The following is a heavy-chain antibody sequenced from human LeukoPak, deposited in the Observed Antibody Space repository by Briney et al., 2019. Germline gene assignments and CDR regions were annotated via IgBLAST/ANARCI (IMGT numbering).Heavy chain of an antibody. V-gene: IGHV3-66*01. D-gene: IGHD6-19*01. CDR2: IYSGGST. CDR3: AREDSSGWYKDY. CDR1: GFTVSSNY. Sequence: GGSLRLSCAASGFTVSSNYMSWVRQAPGKGLEWVSVIYSGGSTYYADSVKGRFTISRDNSKNTLYLQMNSLRAEDTAVYYCAREDSSGWYKDYWGQGTLVTVSS. J-gene: IGHJ4*02.